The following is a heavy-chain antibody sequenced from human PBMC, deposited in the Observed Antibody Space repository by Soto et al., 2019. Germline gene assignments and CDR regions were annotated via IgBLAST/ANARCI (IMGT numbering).Heavy chain of an antibody. CDR1: GLTLRSYS. V-gene: IGHV3-21*01. CDR2: ISSSSSYI. D-gene: IGHD2-15*01. CDR3: ARYCSGGSCYHYYYYGMDV. Sequence: GGSLRLACAASGLTLRSYSMNWLCQDTGKGLEWVSSISSSSSYIYYADSVKGRFTISRDNAKNSLYLQMNSLRAEDTAVYYCARYCSGGSCYHYYYYGMDVWGQGTTVTVSS. J-gene: IGHJ6*02.